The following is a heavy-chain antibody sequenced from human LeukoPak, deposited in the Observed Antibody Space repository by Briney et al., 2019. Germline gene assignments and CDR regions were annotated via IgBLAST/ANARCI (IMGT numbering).Heavy chain of an antibody. Sequence: GGSLRLSCAASGFTFSSYAMSWVRQAPGKGLEWVSAISGSGGSTYYADSVKGRFTISRDNSKNTLYLQMNSLRAEDTAVYYCAKAQDTAMVRYYYGMDVWGQGATVTVSS. D-gene: IGHD5-18*01. CDR3: AKAQDTAMVRYYYGMDV. V-gene: IGHV3-23*01. CDR1: GFTFSSYA. J-gene: IGHJ6*02. CDR2: ISGSGGST.